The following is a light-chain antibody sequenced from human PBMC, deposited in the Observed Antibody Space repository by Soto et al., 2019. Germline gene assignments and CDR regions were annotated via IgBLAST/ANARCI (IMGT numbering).Light chain of an antibody. Sequence: QSVLTQPSSWSGSPGQSITISCTGTSSDVGNYNYVSWYQQHPGKVPKVMIYEVSNRPSGVSNRFSGSKSGNTASLTISGLQAEDEADYYCSSYTSNSTPYVFGTGTKVTVL. CDR3: SSYTSNSTPYV. CDR1: SSDVGNYNY. CDR2: EVS. J-gene: IGLJ1*01. V-gene: IGLV2-14*01.